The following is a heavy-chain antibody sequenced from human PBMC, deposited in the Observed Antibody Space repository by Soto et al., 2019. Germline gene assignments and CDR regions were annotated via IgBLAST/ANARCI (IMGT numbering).Heavy chain of an antibody. J-gene: IGHJ3*02. CDR1: GGSISSGGYY. CDR3: ARDGIAVAGDDAFDI. D-gene: IGHD6-19*01. V-gene: IGHV4-31*03. Sequence: SETLSLTCTVSGGSISSGGYYWSWIRQHPGKGLEWIGYIYYSGSTYYNPSLKSRVTISVDTSKNQFSLKLSSVTAADTAVYYCARDGIAVAGDDAFDIWGQGTMVTVSS. CDR2: IYYSGST.